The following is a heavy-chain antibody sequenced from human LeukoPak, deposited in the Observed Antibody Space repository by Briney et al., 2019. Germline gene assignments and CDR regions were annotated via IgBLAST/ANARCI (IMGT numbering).Heavy chain of an antibody. Sequence: GGSLRLSCAASGFTFSSYGMHWVRQAPGEGLEWVAVISYDGSNKYYADSVKGRFTISRDNSKNALYLQMNSLRAEDTAVYYCAKDRLNAFDIWGQGTMVTGSS. V-gene: IGHV3-30*18. J-gene: IGHJ3*02. CDR1: GFTFSSYG. CDR2: ISYDGSNK. CDR3: AKDRLNAFDI. D-gene: IGHD2-8*01.